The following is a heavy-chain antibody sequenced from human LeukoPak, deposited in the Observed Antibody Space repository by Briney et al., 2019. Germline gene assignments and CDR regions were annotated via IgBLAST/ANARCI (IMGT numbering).Heavy chain of an antibody. V-gene: IGHV3-20*04. D-gene: IGHD6-19*01. CDR1: GFTFSSYS. J-gene: IGHJ4*02. CDR2: INWNGGST. Sequence: GGSLRLSCAASGFTFSSYSMSWVRQAPGKGLEWVSGINWNGGSTGYADSVKGRFTISRDNAQNSLYLQMNSLRAEDTALYYCAREEYNNGWYSGYWGQGTLVTVSS. CDR3: AREEYNNGWYSGY.